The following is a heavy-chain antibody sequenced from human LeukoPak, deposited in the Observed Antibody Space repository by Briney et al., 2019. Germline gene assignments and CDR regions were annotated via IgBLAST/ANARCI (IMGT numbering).Heavy chain of an antibody. V-gene: IGHV1-2*02. Sequence: ASVKVSCKASGYTFTDYYMHWVRQAPGQGLEWMGWINPNSGGTNYAQKFQGRVTMTRDTSISTAYMELSRLRSDDTAAYYCARDLAGSPFDFWGQGTLVTVSS. CDR3: ARDLAGSPFDF. CDR1: GYTFTDYY. CDR2: INPNSGGT. D-gene: IGHD5-12*01. J-gene: IGHJ4*02.